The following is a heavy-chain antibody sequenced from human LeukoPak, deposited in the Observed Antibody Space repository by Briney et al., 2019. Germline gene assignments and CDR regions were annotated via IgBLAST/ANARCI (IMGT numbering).Heavy chain of an antibody. J-gene: IGHJ4*02. CDR1: GFTFSSYG. Sequence: GGSLRLPCAASGFTFSSYGMHWVRQAPGKGLEWVAVISYDGNNQYYADSVKGRFTISRDNSKDTLYLQMNSLRAEDTAVYYCARAGNTRFDYWGQGTLVTVSS. D-gene: IGHD2/OR15-2a*01. CDR2: ISYDGNNQ. CDR3: ARAGNTRFDY. V-gene: IGHV3-30*03.